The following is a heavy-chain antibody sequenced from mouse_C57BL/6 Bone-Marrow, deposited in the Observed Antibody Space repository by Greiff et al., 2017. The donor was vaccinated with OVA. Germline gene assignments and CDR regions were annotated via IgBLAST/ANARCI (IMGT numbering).Heavy chain of an antibody. J-gene: IGHJ2*01. Sequence: QVHVKQPGAELVMPGASVKLSCKASGYTFTSYWMHWVKQRPGQGLEWIGEIDPSDSYTNYNQKFKGKSTLTVDKSSSTAYMQLSSLTSEDSAVYYCARSGAWDYWGQGTTLTVSS. CDR3: ARSGAWDY. D-gene: IGHD3-2*02. CDR1: GYTFTSYW. V-gene: IGHV1-69*01. CDR2: IDPSDSYT.